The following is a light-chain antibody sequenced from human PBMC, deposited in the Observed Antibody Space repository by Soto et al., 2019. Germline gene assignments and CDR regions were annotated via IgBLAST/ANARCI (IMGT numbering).Light chain of an antibody. CDR3: SSYRSSSTLGV. Sequence: QSVLTQPASVSGSPGQSITISCTGTSSEVDRFNFVSWYQQHPGKSPQLTIYDVSNRPLGVSYRFSGSKCGNTASLTISGLQAEDEADYYCSSYRSSSTLGVFGTGTKVTVL. J-gene: IGLJ1*01. CDR1: SSEVDRFNF. V-gene: IGLV2-14*01. CDR2: DVS.